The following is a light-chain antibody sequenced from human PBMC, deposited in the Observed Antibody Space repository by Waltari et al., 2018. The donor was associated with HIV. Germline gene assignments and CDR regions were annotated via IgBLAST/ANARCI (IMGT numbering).Light chain of an antibody. CDR3: QQVRSYTWT. CDR1: QDISSS. V-gene: IGKV1-9*01. Sequence: DIQLTQSPSFVSASVGDRVTITCRASQDISSSLAWYQQKPGSAPKLLIYGASTLQSGGPSRFSGSGSGTEFTVTISSLQPEDFATYYCQQVRSYTWTFGQGTTVEIK. CDR2: GAS. J-gene: IGKJ1*01.